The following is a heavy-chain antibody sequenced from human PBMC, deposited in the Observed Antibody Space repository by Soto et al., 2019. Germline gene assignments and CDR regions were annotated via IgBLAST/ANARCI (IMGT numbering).Heavy chain of an antibody. J-gene: IGHJ6*02. V-gene: IGHV3-30-3*01. Sequence: PGGSLRLSCAGSGFTFSSYAMHWVRQAPGKGLEWVAVISYDGSNKYYADSVKGRFTISRDNSKNTLYLQMNSLRAEDTAVYYCARDLGYSSSFYYYYYYGMDVWGQGTTVTVSS. D-gene: IGHD6-6*01. CDR1: GFTFSSYA. CDR2: ISYDGSNK. CDR3: ARDLGYSSSFYYYYYYGMDV.